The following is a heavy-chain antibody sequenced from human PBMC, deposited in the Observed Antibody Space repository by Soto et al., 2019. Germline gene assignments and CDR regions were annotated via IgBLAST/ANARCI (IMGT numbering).Heavy chain of an antibody. CDR2: IWYDGSNK. J-gene: IGHJ4*02. CDR1: GFTFSSYG. Sequence: QVQLVESGGGVVQPGRSLRLSCAASGFTFSSYGMHWVRQAPGKGLEWVAVIWYDGSNKYYAESVKGRSTISRDNSKNTLYLQMNSLRAEDTAVYYCARDSHVGSGWQLTADYWGQGTLVTVSS. CDR3: ARDSHVGSGWQLTADY. V-gene: IGHV3-33*01. D-gene: IGHD6-19*01.